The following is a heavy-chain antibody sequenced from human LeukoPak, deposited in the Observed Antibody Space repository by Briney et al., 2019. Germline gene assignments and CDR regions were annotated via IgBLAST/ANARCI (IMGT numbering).Heavy chain of an antibody. D-gene: IGHD3-10*01. V-gene: IGHV1-69*13. CDR2: IIPIFGTA. J-gene: IGHJ5*02. Sequence: SVKVSCKASGGTFSSYAISWVRQAPGQGLEWMGGIIPIFGTANYAQKFQGRVTITADESTSTAYMELSSLRSEDTAVYYCVRDGEGVAISVNYWFDPWGQGTLVTVSS. CDR3: VRDGEGVAISVNYWFDP. CDR1: GGTFSSYA.